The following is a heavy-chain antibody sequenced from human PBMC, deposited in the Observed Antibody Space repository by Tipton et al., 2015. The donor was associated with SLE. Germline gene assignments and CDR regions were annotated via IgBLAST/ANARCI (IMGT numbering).Heavy chain of an antibody. CDR2: ISAYNGNT. CDR3: ASGDIVVVPAAIRDYYYYGMDV. Sequence: QSGAEVKKPGASVKVSCKASGYTFTSYGISWVRQAPGQGLEWMGWISAYNGNTNYARKLQGRVTMTTDTSTSTAYMELRSLRSDDTAVYYCASGDIVVVPAAIRDYYYYGMDVWGQGTTVTVSS. J-gene: IGHJ6*02. CDR1: GYTFTSYG. V-gene: IGHV1-18*01. D-gene: IGHD2-2*02.